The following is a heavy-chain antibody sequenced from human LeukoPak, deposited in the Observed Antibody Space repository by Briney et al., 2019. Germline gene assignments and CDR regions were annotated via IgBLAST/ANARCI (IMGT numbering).Heavy chain of an antibody. D-gene: IGHD3-10*01. Sequence: PSETLSLTCTVSGGSISSYYWSWIRQPPGKGLEWIGYIYYSGSTNYNPSLKSRVTISVDTSKNQFSLKLSSVTAADTAVYYCARERGTSYYGSGTYYYGMDVWGQGTTVTVSS. CDR1: GGSISSYY. J-gene: IGHJ6*02. V-gene: IGHV4-59*01. CDR3: ARERGTSYYGSGTYYYGMDV. CDR2: IYYSGST.